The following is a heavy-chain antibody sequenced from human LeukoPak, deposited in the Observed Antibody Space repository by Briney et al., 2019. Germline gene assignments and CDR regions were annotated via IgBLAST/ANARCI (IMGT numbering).Heavy chain of an antibody. J-gene: IGHJ4*02. CDR1: GFTFSSYA. V-gene: IGHV3-23*01. Sequence: PGGSLRLSCAASGFTFSSYAMSWVRQAPGKGLEWVSAISGSGGSTYYADSVKGRFTISRDNSKNTLYLQMNSLRAEDTAVYYCAKNLLEWLYEGEQNYFDYWGQGTLVTVSS. CDR2: ISGSGGST. CDR3: AKNLLEWLYEGEQNYFDY. D-gene: IGHD3-3*01.